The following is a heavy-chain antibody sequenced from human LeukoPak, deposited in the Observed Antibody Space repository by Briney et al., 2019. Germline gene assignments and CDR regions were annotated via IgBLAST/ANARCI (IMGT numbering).Heavy chain of an antibody. Sequence: GGSLRLSCAASGFTFDDYVMHWVRQAPGKGLEWVSGISWNSGSIGYADSVKGRFTISRDNAKNSLYLQMNSLRAEDTALYYCAKNYYGSGSYYNGGPLDYWGQGTLVTVSS. CDR3: AKNYYGSGSYYNGGPLDY. CDR1: GFTFDDYV. V-gene: IGHV3-9*01. J-gene: IGHJ4*02. CDR2: ISWNSGSI. D-gene: IGHD3-10*01.